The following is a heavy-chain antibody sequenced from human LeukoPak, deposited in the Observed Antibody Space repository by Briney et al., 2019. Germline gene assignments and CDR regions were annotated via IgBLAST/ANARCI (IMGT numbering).Heavy chain of an antibody. Sequence: GGSLRLSCAASGFTFSSYWMNWVRQAPGKGLEWVSSISSSSSYIYYADSVKGRFTISRDNAKNSLYLQMNSLRAEDTAVYYCARGLIVPAALNWFDPWGQGTLVTVSS. CDR3: ARGLIVPAALNWFDP. D-gene: IGHD2-2*01. V-gene: IGHV3-21*01. CDR2: ISSSSSYI. J-gene: IGHJ5*02. CDR1: GFTFSSYW.